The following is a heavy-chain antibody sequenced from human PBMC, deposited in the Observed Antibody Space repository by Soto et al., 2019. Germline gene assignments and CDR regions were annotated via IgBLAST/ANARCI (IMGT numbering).Heavy chain of an antibody. D-gene: IGHD2-21*01. CDR2: IKSKTDGGTI. CDR3: TRCGIYYYYYYGMDV. V-gene: IGHV3-15*07. J-gene: IGHJ6*02. Sequence: PGGSLRLSCAASGFSFSNTWMNWVRQAPGKGLEWVGRIKSKTDGGTIDYAAPVKGRFIISGEDSKNIPYLEMNSLKTEDTAVYYCTRCGIYYYYYYGMDVWGQGTTVTVSS. CDR1: GFSFSNTW.